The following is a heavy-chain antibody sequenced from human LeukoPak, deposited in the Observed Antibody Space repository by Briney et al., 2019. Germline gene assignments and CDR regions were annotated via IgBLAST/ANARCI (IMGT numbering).Heavy chain of an antibody. D-gene: IGHD3-22*01. V-gene: IGHV1-2*02. Sequence: ASVKVSCKASGYTFTGYYMHWVRQAPGQGLEWMGWINPNSGGTNYAQKFQGRVTMTRDTSISTAYMELSRLRSDDTAVYYCATRYYYDSSSPPGGFDPWGQGTLVTVSS. J-gene: IGHJ5*02. CDR2: INPNSGGT. CDR3: ATRYYYDSSSPPGGFDP. CDR1: GYTFTGYY.